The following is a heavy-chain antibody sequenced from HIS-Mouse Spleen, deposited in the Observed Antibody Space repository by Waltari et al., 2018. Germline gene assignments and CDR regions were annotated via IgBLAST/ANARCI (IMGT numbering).Heavy chain of an antibody. D-gene: IGHD1-7*01. Sequence: QLQLQESGPGLVKPSETLSLTCTVSGGSISSSSYYWGWIRQPPGKGLEGIGSIYYSGSTYYDPSLKSRGTISVDTSKNQVSLKLSSLRSEDTAVYYCARGPRITGTKDWYFDLWGRGTLVTVSS. J-gene: IGHJ2*01. CDR3: ARGPRITGTKDWYFDL. V-gene: IGHV4-39*07. CDR2: IYYSGST. CDR1: GGSISSSSYY.